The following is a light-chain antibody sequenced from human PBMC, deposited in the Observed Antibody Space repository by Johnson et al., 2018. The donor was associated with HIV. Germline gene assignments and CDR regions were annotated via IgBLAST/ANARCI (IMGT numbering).Light chain of an antibody. CDR2: DNN. CDR3: GTWDSSLSAGRGV. CDR1: NSNIGHNY. Sequence: QSVLTQPPSVSAAPGQKVTISCSGSNSNIGHNYVSWYQQLPGTAPKLLIYDNNKRPSGIPDRFSGSKSGTSATLGITGLQTGDEADYYCGTWDSSLSAGRGVFGTGTKVTVL. J-gene: IGLJ1*01. V-gene: IGLV1-51*01.